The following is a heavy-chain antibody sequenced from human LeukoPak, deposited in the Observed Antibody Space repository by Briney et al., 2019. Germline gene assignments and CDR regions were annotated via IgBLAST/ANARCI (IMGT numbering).Heavy chain of an antibody. CDR1: GFTFSSYD. CDR3: ARGSGSPLGVAFDI. CDR2: IGTAGDT. Sequence: GGSLRLSCAAPGFTFSSYDMHWVRQATGKGLEWVSAIGTAGDTYYPGSVKGRFTISRENAKNSLCLQMNSLRAGDTAVYYCARGSGSPLGVAFDIWGQGTMVTVSS. D-gene: IGHD1-26*01. V-gene: IGHV3-13*04. J-gene: IGHJ3*02.